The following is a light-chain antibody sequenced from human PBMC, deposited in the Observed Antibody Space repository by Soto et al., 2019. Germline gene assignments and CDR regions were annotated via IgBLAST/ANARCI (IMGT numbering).Light chain of an antibody. J-gene: IGLJ2*01. V-gene: IGLV2-14*01. Sequence: QSVLTQPASVSGSPGQSITISCTGTSSDVGGYNFVSWYQQHPGKAPKVMIYEVSNRPSGVSNRFSGSKSGNTASLSISGLQAEDEADYYCSSYTSIGRVVFGGGTKLTVL. CDR3: SSYTSIGRVV. CDR1: SSDVGGYNF. CDR2: EVS.